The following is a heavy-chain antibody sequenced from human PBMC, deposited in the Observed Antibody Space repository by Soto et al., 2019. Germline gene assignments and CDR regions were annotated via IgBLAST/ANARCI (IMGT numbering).Heavy chain of an antibody. V-gene: IGHV3-74*01. CDR3: ARGDRGGFDL. CDR2: VHSDGTTT. J-gene: IGHJ3*01. Sequence: EVQLVESGGGLVQPGESLRLSCAASGFTFDYYWMHWVRQAPGKGLVWVSRVHSDGTTTTYADSVKGRFTISRDNARNTGSLQKSSLRAEDTAIYYCARGDRGGFDLWGHGTVVTVSS. CDR1: GFTFDYYW. D-gene: IGHD3-10*01.